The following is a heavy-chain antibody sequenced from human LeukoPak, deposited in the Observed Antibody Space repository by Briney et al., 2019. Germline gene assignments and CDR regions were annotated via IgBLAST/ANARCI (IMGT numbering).Heavy chain of an antibody. CDR2: ISGSGGST. CDR1: GFTFSNYA. CDR3: ARRGDYRNFDY. Sequence: GGSLRLSCAASGFTFSNYAVSWVRQAPGKGLEWVSTISGSGGSTYYPDSVKGRFTISRDKSKNTVYLQMNSLRAEDAAIYYCARRGDYRNFDYWGQGTLVTVSS. D-gene: IGHD4-17*01. V-gene: IGHV3-23*01. J-gene: IGHJ4*02.